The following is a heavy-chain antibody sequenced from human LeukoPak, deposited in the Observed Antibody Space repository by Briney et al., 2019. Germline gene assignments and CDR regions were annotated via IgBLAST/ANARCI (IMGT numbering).Heavy chain of an antibody. J-gene: IGHJ6*02. CDR2: IWYDGSNK. V-gene: IGHV3-33*01. CDR3: ARDRYSDYGMDV. D-gene: IGHD2-2*02. CDR1: GFTFSSYG. Sequence: PGGSLRLSCAASGFTFSSYGMHWVRQAPGKGLEWVAVIWYDGSNKYYADSVKGRFTISRDNSKNTLYLQVNSLRAEDTAVYYCARDRYSDYGMDVWGQGTTVTVSS.